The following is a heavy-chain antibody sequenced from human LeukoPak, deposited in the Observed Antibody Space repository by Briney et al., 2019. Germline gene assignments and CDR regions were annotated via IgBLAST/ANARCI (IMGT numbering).Heavy chain of an antibody. J-gene: IGHJ4*02. CDR1: GYTFTGYY. D-gene: IGHD6-19*01. V-gene: IGHV1-2*04. CDR2: INPNSGGT. Sequence: GASVKVSCKASGYTFTGYYMHWVRQAPGQGLEWMGWINPNSGGTNYAQKFQGWVTMTRDTSISTAYMELSRLRSDDTAVYYCARVESSGWHDYYFDYWGQGTLVTVSS. CDR3: ARVESSGWHDYYFDY.